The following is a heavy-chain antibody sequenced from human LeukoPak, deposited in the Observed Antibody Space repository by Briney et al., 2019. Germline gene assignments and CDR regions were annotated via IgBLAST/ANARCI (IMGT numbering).Heavy chain of an antibody. CDR1: GYSISSGYY. J-gene: IGHJ6*03. D-gene: IGHD3-22*01. Sequence: NPSETLSLTCTVSGYSISSGYYWGWIRQTPGKGLEWMGSIYYTGSSHYNPSLKSRATISVDTSKNQFSLKLTSVTAADTAVYYCTRAASSGPLFTYHMDVWGKGTTVTVSS. CDR3: TRAASSGPLFTYHMDV. CDR2: IYYTGSS. V-gene: IGHV4-38-2*02.